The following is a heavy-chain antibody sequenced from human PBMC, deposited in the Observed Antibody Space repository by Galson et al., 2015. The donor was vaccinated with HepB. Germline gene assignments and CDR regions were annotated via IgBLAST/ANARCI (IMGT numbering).Heavy chain of an antibody. D-gene: IGHD6-13*01. CDR2: IRYDGSDK. J-gene: IGHJ6*02. Sequence: SLRLSCAASGFTFSSYDMHWVRQAPGKGLEWVAFIRYDGSDKYYADSVKGRFTISRDNSKNTLYLQVSSLRAEDTAVFYCAKAVDSRWFSRFYGIDVWGQGTTVTVSS. CDR1: GFTFSSYD. V-gene: IGHV3-30*02. CDR3: AKAVDSRWFSRFYGIDV.